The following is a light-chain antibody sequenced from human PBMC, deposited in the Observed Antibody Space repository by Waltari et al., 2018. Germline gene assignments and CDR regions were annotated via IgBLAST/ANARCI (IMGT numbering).Light chain of an antibody. CDR1: SGHSNYR. CDR2: VGNGGIVG. J-gene: IGLJ3*02. V-gene: IGLV9-49*01. CDR3: GADHDSRGNFVQEV. Sequence: QPVLTQPPSASASLGTSVTLTCTLNSGHSNYRVDRSQQRPGNRPRSVMRVGNGGIVGSKGDGIPDRFSVLGSGLNRYLTIRNIQEEDEGDYHCGADHDSRGNFVQEVFGGGTKLTVL.